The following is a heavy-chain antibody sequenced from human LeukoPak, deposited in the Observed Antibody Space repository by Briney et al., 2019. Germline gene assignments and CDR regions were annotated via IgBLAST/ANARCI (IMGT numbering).Heavy chain of an antibody. CDR1: GYTLTELS. J-gene: IGHJ4*02. D-gene: IGHD6-13*01. V-gene: IGHV1-24*01. Sequence: GASVKVSCKVSGYTLTELSMHWVRQAPGKGLEWMGGFDPEDGETIYAQKFQGRVTMTEDTSTDTAYMELSSLRSEDTAVYYCATLLGAAAGKYYFDYWGQGTLVTVSS. CDR2: FDPEDGET. CDR3: ATLLGAAAGKYYFDY.